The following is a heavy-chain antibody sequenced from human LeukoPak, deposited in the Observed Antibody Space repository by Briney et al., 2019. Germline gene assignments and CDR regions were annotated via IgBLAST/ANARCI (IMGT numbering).Heavy chain of an antibody. CDR1: GYTFTSYG. D-gene: IGHD3-22*01. J-gene: IGHJ4*02. Sequence: ASVTVSCTASGYTFTSYGISWVRQAPGQGLEWMGWISAYNGNTNYAQKLQGRVTMTTDTSTSTAYMELRSLRSDDTAVYYCAREAVVAIFDYWGQGTLVTVSS. CDR2: ISAYNGNT. V-gene: IGHV1-18*01. CDR3: AREAVVAIFDY.